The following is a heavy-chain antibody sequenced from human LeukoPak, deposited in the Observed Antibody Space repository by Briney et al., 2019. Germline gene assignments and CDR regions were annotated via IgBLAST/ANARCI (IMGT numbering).Heavy chain of an antibody. J-gene: IGHJ4*02. D-gene: IGHD2-21*02. CDR3: ARDLVTAALDY. CDR1: GFTFSSYW. Sequence: GGSLRLSCAASGFTFSSYWMNWVRQAPGKGLEWVANMKHDASEKYYADSVKGRFTISRDNAKNSLFLQMNSLRAEDTAVYYCARDLVTAALDYWGQGTLVTVSS. V-gene: IGHV3-7*01. CDR2: MKHDASEK.